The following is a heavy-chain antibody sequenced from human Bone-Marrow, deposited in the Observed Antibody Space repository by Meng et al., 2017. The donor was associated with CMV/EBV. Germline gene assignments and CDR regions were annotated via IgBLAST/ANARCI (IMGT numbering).Heavy chain of an antibody. V-gene: IGHV1-2*02. J-gene: IGHJ5*02. CDR3: ARGRVVAATLGWFDP. Sequence: SGYPFTGYYMHWVRQAPGQGLEWMGWINPNSGGTNYAQKFQGRVTMTRDTSISTAYMELSRLRSDDTAVYYCARGRVVAATLGWFDPWGQGTPVTVSS. CDR1: GYPFTGYY. CDR2: INPNSGGT. D-gene: IGHD2-15*01.